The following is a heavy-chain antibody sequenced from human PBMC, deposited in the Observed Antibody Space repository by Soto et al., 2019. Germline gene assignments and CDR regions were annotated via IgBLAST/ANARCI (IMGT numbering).Heavy chain of an antibody. CDR3: ARDRLGPFDAFDI. V-gene: IGHV3-7*01. Sequence: PGGSLRLSCAASGFTFSSYWMSWVRQAPGKGPEWVANIKQERSEKYYVDSVKGRFTISRDNAKNKLYLQMNSLRSEDTVVYYCARDRLGPFDAFDIWGQGTMVTVSS. J-gene: IGHJ3*02. CDR2: IKQERSEK. CDR1: GFTFSSYW. D-gene: IGHD3-22*01.